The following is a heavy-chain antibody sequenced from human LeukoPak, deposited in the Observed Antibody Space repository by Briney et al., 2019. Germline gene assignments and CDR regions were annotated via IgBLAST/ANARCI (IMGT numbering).Heavy chain of an antibody. CDR3: ARGRNYCSSTSCYLSYYYYMDV. CDR2: IYTSRIT. CDR1: GDSIRSGSYY. J-gene: IGHJ6*03. V-gene: IGHV4-61*02. D-gene: IGHD2-2*01. Sequence: SETLSLTCTVSGDSIRSGSYYWSWIRQPAGKGLEWIGRIYTSRITNYNPSLKTRVNISVDTSKNQFSLKLSSVSAADTAVYYCARGRNYCSSTSCYLSYYYYMDVWGKGTTVTVSS.